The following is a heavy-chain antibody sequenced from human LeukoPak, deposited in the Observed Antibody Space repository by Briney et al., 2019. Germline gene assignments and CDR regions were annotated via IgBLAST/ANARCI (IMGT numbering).Heavy chain of an antibody. Sequence: ASVKVSRKASGYTFSGFYIHWVRQAPGQGLEWMGWISAYNGNTNYAQKLQGRVTMTTDTSTSTAYMELRSLRSDDTAVYYCARSREFGVKQLGESYYYYMDVWGKGTTVTVSS. CDR3: ARSREFGVKQLGESYYYYMDV. V-gene: IGHV1-18*04. CDR1: GYTFSGFY. D-gene: IGHD6-13*01. J-gene: IGHJ6*03. CDR2: ISAYNGNT.